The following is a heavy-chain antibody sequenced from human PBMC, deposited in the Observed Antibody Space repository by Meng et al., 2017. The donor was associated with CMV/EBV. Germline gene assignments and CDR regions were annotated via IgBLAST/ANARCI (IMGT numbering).Heavy chain of an antibody. V-gene: IGHV3-73*01. Sequence: FTFSGSAIRWVRQAAGKGLEWVGRIRSKANSYATAYAASVKGRFTISRDDSKNTAYLQMNSLKTEDTAVYYCTRLGYCSSTSCSPVYWGQGTLVTVSS. J-gene: IGHJ4*02. CDR2: IRSKANSYAT. CDR1: FTFSGSA. D-gene: IGHD2-2*01. CDR3: TRLGYCSSTSCSPVY.